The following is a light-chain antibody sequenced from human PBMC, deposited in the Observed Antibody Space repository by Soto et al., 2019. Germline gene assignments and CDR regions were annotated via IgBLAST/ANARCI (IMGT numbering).Light chain of an antibody. J-gene: IGKJ1*01. CDR1: QSVSSN. CDR2: GAS. V-gene: IGKV3-15*01. CDR3: QQYNNWPRT. Sequence: EIVITQSPATLSVSPGERATLSCRASQSVSSNLAWYQQKPGQAPRLLIYGASTRATGIPARFSGSGSGTELTLTISSLQSEDFAAYYCQQYNNWPRTFGQGTKVDIK.